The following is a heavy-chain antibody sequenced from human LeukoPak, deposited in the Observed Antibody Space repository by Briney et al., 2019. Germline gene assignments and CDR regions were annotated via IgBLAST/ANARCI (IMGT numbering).Heavy chain of an antibody. CDR1: GFTFSSYG. CDR3: ARGGVVVVVAAPKFDY. Sequence: PGGSLRLSCAASGFTFSSYGMTWVRQAPGEGLEWVSSISNRGGTIYYADSVKGRFTISRDNSKNTLFLQMNSLRAEDTAVYYCARGGVVVVVAAPKFDYWGQGTLVTVSS. CDR2: ISNRGGTI. D-gene: IGHD2-15*01. V-gene: IGHV3-23*01. J-gene: IGHJ4*02.